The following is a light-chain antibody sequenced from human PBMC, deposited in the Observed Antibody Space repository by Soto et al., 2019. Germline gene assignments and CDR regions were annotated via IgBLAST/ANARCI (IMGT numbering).Light chain of an antibody. CDR1: SSDVGGYNY. J-gene: IGLJ1*01. Sequence: QSVLTQPPSASGSPGQSVAISCTGTSSDVGGYNYVSWYQQHPGKAPKLMIYEVNKRPSGVPDRFSGSKSGNTASLTVSGLQAEDEADYYCSSYTSSSTFYVFGTGTQLTVL. V-gene: IGLV2-8*01. CDR2: EVN. CDR3: SSYTSSSTFYV.